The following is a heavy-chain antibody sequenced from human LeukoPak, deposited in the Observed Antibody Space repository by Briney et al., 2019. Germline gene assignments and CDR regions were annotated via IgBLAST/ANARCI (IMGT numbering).Heavy chain of an antibody. J-gene: IGHJ4*02. CDR1: GFTFSSYA. Sequence: GGSLRLSCAASGFTFSSYAIHWVRQAPGKGLEWVAVISYDGSNKYYADSVKGRFTISRDNSKNTLYLQMNSLRAEDTAVYYCARDVVVTAMPDYWGQGTLVTVSS. V-gene: IGHV3-30-3*01. CDR3: ARDVVVTAMPDY. CDR2: ISYDGSNK. D-gene: IGHD2-21*02.